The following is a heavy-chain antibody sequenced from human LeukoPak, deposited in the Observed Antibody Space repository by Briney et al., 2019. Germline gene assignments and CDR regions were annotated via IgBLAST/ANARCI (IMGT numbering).Heavy chain of an antibody. CDR3: ARDLNGDYQGAYFFDY. Sequence: GASVKVSCKASGYTFTGYYMHWVRQAPGQGLEWVGWINTNSAGTKHAQKFQGRVTMTRDTSISTAYMELSRLRSDDTAVYYCARDLNGDYQGAYFFDYWGQGTLVTVSS. D-gene: IGHD4-17*01. V-gene: IGHV1-2*02. CDR2: INTNSAGT. J-gene: IGHJ4*02. CDR1: GYTFTGYY.